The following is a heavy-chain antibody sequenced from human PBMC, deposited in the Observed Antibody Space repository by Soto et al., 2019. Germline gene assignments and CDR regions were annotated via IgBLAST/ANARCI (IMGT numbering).Heavy chain of an antibody. V-gene: IGHV4-4*07. CDR3: ARGQRFSHWFDP. CDR1: GGTISGYY. CDR2: IYSSGNT. Sequence: HVHLQGSGPGLVKPSETLSLTCSVSGGTISGYYWTWIRQPAGKGLEWIGRIYSSGNTKYNPSLPSRVTMSLDTSNNQFTLRRTYVTAADTAVHYCARGQRFSHWFDPWGQGTLVTVSS. J-gene: IGHJ5*02. D-gene: IGHD3-3*01.